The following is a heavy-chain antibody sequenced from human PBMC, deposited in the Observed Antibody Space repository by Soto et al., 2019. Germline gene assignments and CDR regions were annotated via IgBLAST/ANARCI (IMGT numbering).Heavy chain of an antibody. V-gene: IGHV3-23*01. D-gene: IGHD6-19*01. CDR3: AKSSVPVAGTLFYFDH. Sequence: GSLRLSCAASGFTFSSYAINWVRQAPGKGPEWVSGISGSGSSTYYADSVKGRFTISRDNSKNTLYLQMNSLRAEDAAVYYCAKSSVPVAGTLFYFDHWGQGTLVTVSS. CDR2: ISGSGSST. CDR1: GFTFSSYA. J-gene: IGHJ4*02.